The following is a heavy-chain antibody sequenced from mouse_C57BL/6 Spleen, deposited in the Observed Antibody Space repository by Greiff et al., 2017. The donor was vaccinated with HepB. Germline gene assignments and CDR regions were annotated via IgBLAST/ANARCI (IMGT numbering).Heavy chain of an antibody. J-gene: IGHJ2*01. D-gene: IGHD1-1*01. CDR3: ARMHYGSSYDY. CDR1: GYTFTSYW. CDR2: IHPNSGST. V-gene: IGHV1-64*01. Sequence: QVQLQQPGAELVKPGASVKLSCKASGYTFTSYWMHWVKQRPGQGLEWIGMIHPNSGSTNYNEKFKSKATLTVDKSSSTAYMQLSSLTSEDSAVYYWARMHYGSSYDYWGQGTTLTVSS.